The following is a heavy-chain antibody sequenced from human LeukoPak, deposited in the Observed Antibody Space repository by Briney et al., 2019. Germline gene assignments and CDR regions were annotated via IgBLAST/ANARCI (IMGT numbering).Heavy chain of an antibody. J-gene: IGHJ3*01. V-gene: IGHV1-2*02. CDR1: GYIFTDYY. D-gene: IGHD3-22*01. Sequence: ASVKVSCKTSGYIFTDYYIHWARQAPGQGLEWMGWINPNSGGTNYAQKFQGRVTMTRDTSITTAYMELSSLRSDDTAVYYCARQGGTLIAVVKVALDVWGQGTMVTASS. CDR2: INPNSGGT. CDR3: ARQGGTLIAVVKVALDV.